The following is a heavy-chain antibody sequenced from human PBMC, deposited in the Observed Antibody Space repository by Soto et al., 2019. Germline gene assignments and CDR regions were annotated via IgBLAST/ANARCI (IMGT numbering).Heavy chain of an antibody. CDR2: IYYSGST. CDR3: AREDDGGDSLDV. J-gene: IGHJ6*02. CDR1: GGSISSGGYY. Sequence: SETLSLTCTVSGGSISSGGYYWSWIRQHPGKGLEWIGYIYYSGSTYYNPSFKSRVTISVDTSKNQFSLQLSSVTAADTAVYFCAREDDGGDSLDVWGQGTTVTVSS. D-gene: IGHD2-21*02. V-gene: IGHV4-30-4*08.